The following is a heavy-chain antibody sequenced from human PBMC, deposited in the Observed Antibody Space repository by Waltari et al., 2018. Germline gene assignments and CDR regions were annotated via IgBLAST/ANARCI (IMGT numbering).Heavy chain of an antibody. V-gene: IGHV1-69*10. CDR1: GGTFSSYA. CDR2: FLPILGIA. J-gene: IGHJ6*03. CDR3: ARGEAAAGHYYYYYMDV. D-gene: IGHD6-13*01. Sequence: QVQLVQSGAEVKKPGSSVKVSCKASGGTFSSYAISWVRQAPGQGLEWMGGFLPILGIANYAQKCQGRVTITADKSTSTAYMELSSLRSEDTAVYYCARGEAAAGHYYYYYMDVWGKGTTVTVSS.